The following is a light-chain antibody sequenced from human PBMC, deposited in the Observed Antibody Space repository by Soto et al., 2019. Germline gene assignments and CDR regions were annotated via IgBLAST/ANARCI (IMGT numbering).Light chain of an antibody. CDR2: GTT. V-gene: IGKV1-5*01. Sequence: DMQMTQSPSTLSASVGDRVTITCRASQSINAWLAWYQQKPGKAPKLLIYGTTSLESGVPSRFSGSGSGTEFTLTIRSLQPDDFATYYCQQYNGHFGQGTK. CDR1: QSINAW. J-gene: IGKJ2*01. CDR3: QQYNGH.